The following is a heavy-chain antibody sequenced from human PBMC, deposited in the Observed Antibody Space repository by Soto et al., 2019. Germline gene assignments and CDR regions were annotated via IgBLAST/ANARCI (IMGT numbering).Heavy chain of an antibody. CDR2: IYSGGST. CDR3: ARDQGDYYGSGSYYAFDI. J-gene: IGHJ3*02. V-gene: IGHV3-53*01. D-gene: IGHD3-10*01. Sequence: GGSLRLSCAASGFTVSSNYMSWVRQAPGKGLEWVSVIYSGGSTYYADSVKGRFTISRDNSKNTLYLQMNSLRAEDTAVYYCARDQGDYYGSGSYYAFDIWGQGTMVTVSS. CDR1: GFTVSSNY.